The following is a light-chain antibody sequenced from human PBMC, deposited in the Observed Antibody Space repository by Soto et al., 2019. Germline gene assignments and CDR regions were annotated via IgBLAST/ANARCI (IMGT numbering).Light chain of an antibody. Sequence: DIQMTQSPSTLSASVGDTVTVTCRASQSVSGWLAWYQQKQGVGPKLLIYDASALPRGVPSRFSGSGSAKKFTLTNASLQPDDFATCYCQQYETFSGTFGPGTKVDIK. CDR1: QSVSGW. J-gene: IGKJ1*01. CDR3: QQYETFSGT. V-gene: IGKV1-5*01. CDR2: DAS.